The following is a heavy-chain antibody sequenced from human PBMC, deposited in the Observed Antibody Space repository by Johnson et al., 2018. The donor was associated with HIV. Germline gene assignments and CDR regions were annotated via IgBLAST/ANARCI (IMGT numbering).Heavy chain of an antibody. V-gene: IGHV3-30-3*01. D-gene: IGHD3-10*01. Sequence: QVQLVESGGGVVQPGRSLRLSCAASGFTFNTSTMHWVRQAPGKGLEWVAVLSYDGSNKYYADSVKGRFTISRDNSKNTLYLQMNSMRPEDTAVYYCARLRITMVRGDPDAFDICGQGIMVTVSS. CDR2: LSYDGSNK. J-gene: IGHJ3*02. CDR1: GFTFNTST. CDR3: ARLRITMVRGDPDAFDI.